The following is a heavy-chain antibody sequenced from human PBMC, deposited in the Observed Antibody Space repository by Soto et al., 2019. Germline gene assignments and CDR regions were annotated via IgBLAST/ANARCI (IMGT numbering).Heavy chain of an antibody. Sequence: EVQLVESGGGLVQPGGSLRLSCAASGFTVSSNYMSWVRQAPGKGLEWVSVIYSGGTTYYADSVKGRFTISRDNSKNTLYLQMTSPRAEDTAVYYCARNGDSSDYRGWFDPWGQGTLVTVSS. D-gene: IGHD3-22*01. J-gene: IGHJ5*02. CDR1: GFTVSSNY. CDR2: IYSGGTT. V-gene: IGHV3-66*01. CDR3: ARNGDSSDYRGWFDP.